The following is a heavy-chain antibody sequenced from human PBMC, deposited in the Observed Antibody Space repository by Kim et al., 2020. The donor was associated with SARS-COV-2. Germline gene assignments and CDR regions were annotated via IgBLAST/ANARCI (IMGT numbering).Heavy chain of an antibody. V-gene: IGHV3-30-3*01. CDR2: ISYDGTNE. J-gene: IGHJ4*02. CDR3: ARDYPGYSGYDPEHFDY. D-gene: IGHD5-12*01. CDR1: GFTFSTYA. Sequence: GGSLRLSCAASGFTFSTYAMHWVRQAPGKGLEWVAVISYDGTNENYADYVRGRFTVSRDNSKNTLYLQMNSLRTEDTAVFYCARDYPGYSGYDPEHFDYWGQGTLVTVSS.